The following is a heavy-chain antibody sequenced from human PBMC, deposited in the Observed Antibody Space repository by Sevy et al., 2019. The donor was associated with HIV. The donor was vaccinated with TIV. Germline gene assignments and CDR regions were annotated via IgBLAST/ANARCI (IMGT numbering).Heavy chain of an antibody. J-gene: IGHJ3*02. V-gene: IGHV3-7*03. CDR1: GFTFSSYW. CDR3: ARIDYGAARGAFDI. Sequence: GGSLRLSCAASGFTFSSYWMSWVRQAPGKGLEWVANIKQDGSEKYYVDSVKGRFTISRDNAKNSLYLQMNSLRAEDMAVYYCARIDYGAARGAFDIWGQGTMVTVSS. D-gene: IGHD4-17*01. CDR2: IKQDGSEK.